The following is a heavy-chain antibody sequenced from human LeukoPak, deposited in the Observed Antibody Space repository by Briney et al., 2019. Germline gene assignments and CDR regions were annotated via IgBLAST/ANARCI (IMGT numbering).Heavy chain of an antibody. V-gene: IGHV1-2*04. Sequence: ASVKVSCKASGYTFTGYYMHWVRQAPGQGLEWMGWINPNSGGTNYAQKFRGWVTMTRDTSISTAYMELSRLRSDDTAVYYCARDQGGCSSTSCYFDPWGQGTLVTVSS. CDR2: INPNSGGT. CDR3: ARDQGGCSSTSCYFDP. CDR1: GYTFTGYY. J-gene: IGHJ5*02. D-gene: IGHD2-2*01.